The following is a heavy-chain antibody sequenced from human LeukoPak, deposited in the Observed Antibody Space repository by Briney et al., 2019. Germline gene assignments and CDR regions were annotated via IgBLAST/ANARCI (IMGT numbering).Heavy chain of an antibody. CDR3: ARDVSAGNSEFFDY. V-gene: IGHV1-18*01. J-gene: IGHJ4*02. CDR1: GYTFSHYG. D-gene: IGHD4-23*01. CDR2: ISGYNGST. Sequence: ASVKVSCKASGYTFSHYGINWVRQAPGQGLEWMGWISGYNGSTNYAQKFQGRVTMTTDTSTSTAYMVLRSLRSDDTAVYFCARDVSAGNSEFFDYWGQGTLATVSS.